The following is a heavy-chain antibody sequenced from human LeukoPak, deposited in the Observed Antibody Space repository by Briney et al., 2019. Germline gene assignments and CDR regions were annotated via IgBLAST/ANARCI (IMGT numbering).Heavy chain of an antibody. V-gene: IGHV1-58*01. Sequence: SVKVSCKASGFTSTNFAVQWVRQARGQRLEWTGWIIVGSGATKCAQDFQERVTITRDLSTSTLYMELRSLTSEDMAVYYCAADLSNPRMGASYLDSWGQGTLVTVSS. CDR1: GFTSTNFA. CDR3: AADLSNPRMGASYLDS. J-gene: IGHJ4*02. CDR2: IIVGSGAT. D-gene: IGHD3-16*01.